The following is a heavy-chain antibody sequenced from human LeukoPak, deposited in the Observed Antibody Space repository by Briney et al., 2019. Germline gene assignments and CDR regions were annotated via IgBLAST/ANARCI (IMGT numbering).Heavy chain of an antibody. V-gene: IGHV4-4*07. CDR1: GGSISSYY. Sequence: PSETLSLTCTVSGGSISSYYWSWIRQPAGKGLEWIGRIYTSGSTNYNPSLKSRVTMSVDTSKNQFSLKLSSVTAAGTAVYYCARDMAVAGWGGFDYWGQGTLVTVSS. J-gene: IGHJ4*02. CDR2: IYTSGST. CDR3: ARDMAVAGWGGFDY. D-gene: IGHD6-19*01.